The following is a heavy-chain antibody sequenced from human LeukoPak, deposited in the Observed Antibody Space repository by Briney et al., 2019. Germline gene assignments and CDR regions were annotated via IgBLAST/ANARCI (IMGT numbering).Heavy chain of an antibody. V-gene: IGHV4-59*01. Sequence: SETLSLTCTVSGGPMNNYYWNWIRQPPGKGLEWIGYIYNSGTTNYNPSLKNRVTISVDTSNNQLSLKLDSVTAADTAVYYCARDIVLTYGMDVWGQGTTVTVSS. CDR2: IYNSGTT. CDR1: GGPMNNYY. J-gene: IGHJ6*02. D-gene: IGHD2-8*02. CDR3: ARDIVLTYGMDV.